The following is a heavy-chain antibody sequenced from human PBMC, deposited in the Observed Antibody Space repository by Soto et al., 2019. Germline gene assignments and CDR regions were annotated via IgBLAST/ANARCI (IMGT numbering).Heavy chain of an antibody. J-gene: IGHJ4*02. V-gene: IGHV1-18*01. Sequence: QVHLVQSGAEVKKPGASVQVSCKGSGYGFTTYGITWVRQAPGQGLEWMAWISAHNGNTNYAQKLQGRVTVTRDTSTSTAYMEPRSLRSDDTAVYYCARGRYGDYWGQGALVTVSS. CDR1: GYGFTTYG. CDR2: ISAHNGNT. CDR3: ARGRYGDY. D-gene: IGHD1-1*01.